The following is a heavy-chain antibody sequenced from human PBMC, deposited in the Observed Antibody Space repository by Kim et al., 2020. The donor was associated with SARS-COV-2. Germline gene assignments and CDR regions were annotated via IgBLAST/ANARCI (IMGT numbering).Heavy chain of an antibody. CDR3: ARDGPPSMHYGSGSWLFRYYGMDV. D-gene: IGHD3-10*01. CDR2: ISSSSSTI. CDR1: GFTFSSYS. Sequence: GGSLRLSCAASGFTFSSYSMNWVRQAPGKGLEWVSYISSSSSTIYYADSVKGRFTISRDNAKNSLYLQMNSLRAEDTAVYYCARDGPPSMHYGSGSWLFRYYGMDVWGQGTTVTVSS. V-gene: IGHV3-48*04. J-gene: IGHJ6*02.